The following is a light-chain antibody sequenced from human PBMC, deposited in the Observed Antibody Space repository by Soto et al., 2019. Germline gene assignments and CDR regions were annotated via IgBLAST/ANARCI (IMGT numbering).Light chain of an antibody. CDR1: QSVSSY. CDR2: ATS. J-gene: IGKJ1*01. Sequence: EIVLKQSPATLSLSPGERATLSCRASQSVSSYLAWYQQKPGQAPRLLIYATSTRATGIPDRFSGSGSGADFTLTISRLEPEDFAVYYCQQYGSAPPRTFGQGTKVDIK. V-gene: IGKV3-20*01. CDR3: QQYGSAPPRT.